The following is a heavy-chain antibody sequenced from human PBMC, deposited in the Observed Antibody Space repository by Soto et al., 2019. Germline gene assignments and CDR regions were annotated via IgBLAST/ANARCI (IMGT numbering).Heavy chain of an antibody. CDR3: ARGRGYSYGYGHYYYGMDG. Sequence: SVKVSCKASGGTFSSYAISWVRQAPGQGLEWMGGIIPIFGTANYAQKFQGRVTITADESTSTAYMELSSLRSEDTAVYYCARGRGYSYGYGHYYYGMDGWGQGTTVTVSS. CDR1: GGTFSSYA. J-gene: IGHJ6*02. V-gene: IGHV1-69*13. CDR2: IIPIFGTA. D-gene: IGHD5-18*01.